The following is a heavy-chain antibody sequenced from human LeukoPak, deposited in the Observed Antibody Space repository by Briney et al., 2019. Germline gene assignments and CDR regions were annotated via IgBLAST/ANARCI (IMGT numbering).Heavy chain of an antibody. CDR3: ARVATYVWGSYRYTAYYFDY. D-gene: IGHD3-16*02. CDR1: GFTFSSYW. Sequence: AGGSLRLSCAASGFTFSSYWMSWVRQAPEKGLEWVANIKQDGSEKYYVDSVKGRFTISRDNAKNSLYLQMNSLRAEDTAVYYSARVATYVWGSYRYTAYYFDYWGQGTLVTVSS. V-gene: IGHV3-7*01. J-gene: IGHJ4*02. CDR2: IKQDGSEK.